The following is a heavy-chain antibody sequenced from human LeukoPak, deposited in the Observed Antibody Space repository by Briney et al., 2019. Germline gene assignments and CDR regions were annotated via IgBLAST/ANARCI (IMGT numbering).Heavy chain of an antibody. J-gene: IGHJ6*02. Sequence: GGSLRLSCAASGFTFSSYAMSWVRQAPGKGLEWVSAISGSGGSTYYADPVKGRFTISRDNSKNTLYLQMNSLRAEDTAVYYCAKEAYGSGHYYYYGMDVWGQGTTVTVSS. D-gene: IGHD3-10*01. CDR3: AKEAYGSGHYYYYGMDV. CDR2: ISGSGGST. CDR1: GFTFSSYA. V-gene: IGHV3-23*01.